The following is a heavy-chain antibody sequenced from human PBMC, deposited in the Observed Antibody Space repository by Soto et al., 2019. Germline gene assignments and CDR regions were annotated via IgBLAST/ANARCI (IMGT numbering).Heavy chain of an antibody. CDR2: IYYSGST. Sequence: SPNLSLTSTVSGGSASSGRYYWSCIRQPHGKGLEWIGYIYYSGSTNYNPSLKSRVTISVDTSKNQFSLKLSSVTAADTAVYYCARDRATYDSSGDYYYGMDVWGQGTTVTVS. J-gene: IGHJ6*02. CDR1: GGSASSGRYY. CDR3: ARDRATYDSSGDYYYGMDV. D-gene: IGHD3-22*01. V-gene: IGHV4-61*01.